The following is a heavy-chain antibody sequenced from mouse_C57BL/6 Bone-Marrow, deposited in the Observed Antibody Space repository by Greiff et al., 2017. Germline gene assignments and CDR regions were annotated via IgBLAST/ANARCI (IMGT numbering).Heavy chain of an antibody. CDR1: GYTFTDYE. J-gene: IGHJ4*01. CDR2: IDPETGGT. D-gene: IGHD1-1*01. Sequence: QVHVKQSGAELVRPGASVTLSCKASGYTFTDYEMHWVKQTPVHGLEWIGAIDPETGGTAYNQKFKGTAILTADKSSSTAYMELRSLTSEDSAVYYCTSAFYYGSLYYYAMDYWGQGTSVTVSS. V-gene: IGHV1-15*01. CDR3: TSAFYYGSLYYYAMDY.